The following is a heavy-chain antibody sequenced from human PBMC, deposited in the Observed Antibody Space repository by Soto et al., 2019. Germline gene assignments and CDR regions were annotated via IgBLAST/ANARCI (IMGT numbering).Heavy chain of an antibody. D-gene: IGHD6-6*01. J-gene: IGHJ6*02. CDR2: ISYDGSKK. V-gene: IGHV3-30*18. CDR3: AKDSIAGRPDYNYGMDV. CDR1: GFTFSRNA. Sequence: LRLSCAASGFTFSRNAMHWVRQAPGEGLEWVALISYDGSKKYYVDSVKGRFTISRDNSKNTLYLQMNSLTAEDTAVYYCAKDSIAGRPDYNYGMDVWGQGTTVTVSS.